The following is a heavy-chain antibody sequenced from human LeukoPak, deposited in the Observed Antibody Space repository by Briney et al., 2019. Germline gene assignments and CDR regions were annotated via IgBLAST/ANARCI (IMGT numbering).Heavy chain of an antibody. V-gene: IGHV4-39*01. D-gene: IGHD6-13*01. CDR3: ASQQQLVPLDDY. J-gene: IGHJ4*02. CDR2: IYYSGST. Sequence: SETLSLTCTVSGGSISSSSYYWGWIRQPPGKGLEWIGSIYYSGSTYYNPSLKSRVTISVDTSKNQFSLKLSSVTAADMAVYYCASQQQLVPLDDYWGQGTLVTVSS. CDR1: GGSISSSSYY.